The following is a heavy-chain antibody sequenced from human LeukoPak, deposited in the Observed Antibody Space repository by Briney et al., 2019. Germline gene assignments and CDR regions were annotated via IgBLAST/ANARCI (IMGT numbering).Heavy chain of an antibody. CDR1: GFTFSSYA. CDR2: ISGSGGST. Sequence: PGGSLRLSCAASGFTFSSYAMSWVRQAPGKGLEWVSAISGSGGSTYYADSVKGRFTISRDNSKNTLYLQMNSLRAEDTAVYYCAKGGRCYYGSGRPFDYWGQGTLVTVSS. D-gene: IGHD3-10*01. CDR3: AKGGRCYYGSGRPFDY. V-gene: IGHV3-23*01. J-gene: IGHJ4*02.